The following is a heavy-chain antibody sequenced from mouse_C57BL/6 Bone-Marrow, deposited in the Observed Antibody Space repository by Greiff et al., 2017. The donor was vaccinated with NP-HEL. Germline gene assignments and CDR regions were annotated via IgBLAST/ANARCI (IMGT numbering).Heavy chain of an antibody. J-gene: IGHJ2*01. CDR2: IYPGSGNT. D-gene: IGHD1-1*01. CDR3: ARLGDTGDY. V-gene: IGHV1-76*01. CDR1: GYTFTDYY. Sequence: QVQLQQSGAELVRPGASVKLSCKASGYTFTDYYINWVKQRPGQGLEWIARIYPGSGNTYYNEKFKGKATLTAEKSSSTAYMQLSSLTSEDSAVYFGARLGDTGDYWGQGTTLTVSS.